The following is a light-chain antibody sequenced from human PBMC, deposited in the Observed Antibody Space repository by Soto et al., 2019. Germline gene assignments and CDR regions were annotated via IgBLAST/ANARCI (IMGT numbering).Light chain of an antibody. CDR3: QQYGISPFT. CDR1: QSVSSSY. J-gene: IGKJ3*01. Sequence: EIVLTQSPATLSLSPGDRATLSCRASQSVSSSYLAWYQQKPGQAPRLLIYGASSRATGIPDRFSGSGSGTDFTLTISRLEPEDFTVYYCQQYGISPFTFGPGTKVDVK. CDR2: GAS. V-gene: IGKV3-20*01.